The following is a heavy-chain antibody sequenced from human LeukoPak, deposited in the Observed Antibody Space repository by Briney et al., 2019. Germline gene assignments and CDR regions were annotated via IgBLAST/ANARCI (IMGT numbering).Heavy chain of an antibody. CDR3: ARGGWYPESFQH. V-gene: IGHV4-59*01. CDR1: GGSFSGYY. J-gene: IGHJ1*01. Sequence: PSETLSLTCAVYGGSFSGYYRSWIRQPPGKGLEWIGYIYYSGSTNYNPSLKSRVTISVDTSKNQFSLKLSSVTAADTAVYYCARGGWYPESFQHWGQGALVTVSS. CDR2: IYYSGST. D-gene: IGHD6-19*01.